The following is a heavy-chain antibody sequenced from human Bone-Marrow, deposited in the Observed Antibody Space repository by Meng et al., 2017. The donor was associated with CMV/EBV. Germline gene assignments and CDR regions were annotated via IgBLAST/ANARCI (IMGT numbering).Heavy chain of an antibody. D-gene: IGHD4-17*01. V-gene: IGHV3-74*01. Sequence: LSLTCAASGFTFTGYWMYWVRHAPGKGLMWVSRINSDGSSTSYADSVKDRFTISRDNAKNTLFLQMNSLRTEDTAVYYCARFLSTAYGDLTLRTSSYYYYGLDVWGQGTTDPVSS. CDR3: ARFLSTAYGDLTLRTSSYYYYGLDV. J-gene: IGHJ6*02. CDR1: GFTFTGYW. CDR2: INSDGSST.